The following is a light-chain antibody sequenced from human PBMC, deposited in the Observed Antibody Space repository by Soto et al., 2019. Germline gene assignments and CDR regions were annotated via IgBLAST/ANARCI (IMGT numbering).Light chain of an antibody. CDR1: NSDVGGYNY. J-gene: IGLJ2*01. CDR3: SSYTITSTLEV. CDR2: EVS. V-gene: IGLV2-14*01. Sequence: QSVLTQPASVSGSPGQSITISCTGTNSDVGGYNYVSWYQQHPGKAPKLMIYEVSNRPSGVSSRFSGSKSGNTASLTISGLQAEDEADYYCSSYTITSTLEVFGGGTKLTVL.